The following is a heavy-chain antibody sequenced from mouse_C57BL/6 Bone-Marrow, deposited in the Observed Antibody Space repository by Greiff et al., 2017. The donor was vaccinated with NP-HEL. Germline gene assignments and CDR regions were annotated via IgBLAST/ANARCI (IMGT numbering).Heavy chain of an antibody. J-gene: IGHJ3*01. V-gene: IGHV2-2*01. D-gene: IGHD2-4*01. CDR2: IWSGGST. Sequence: VQLQQSGPGLVQPSQSLSITCTVSGFSLTSYGVHWVRQSPGKGLEWLGVIWSGGSTDYNAAFISRLSISKDNSKSQVFFKMNSLQADDTAIYYCDYDYDEAWFAYWGQGTLVTVSA. CDR3: DYDYDEAWFAY. CDR1: GFSLTSYG.